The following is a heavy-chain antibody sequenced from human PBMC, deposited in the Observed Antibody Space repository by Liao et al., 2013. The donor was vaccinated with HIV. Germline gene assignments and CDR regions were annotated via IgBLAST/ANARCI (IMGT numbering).Heavy chain of an antibody. CDR2: IYTSGST. Sequence: QVQLQESGPGLVKPSQTLSLTCIVSGGSVSSGSYYWSWIRQPAGKGLEWIGRIYTSGSTNYSPSLKSRVTISVDRSKNHFSLRLRSVTAADTAVYYCARDRGHLDYWGQGALVTVSS. CDR1: GGSVSSGSYY. V-gene: IGHV4-61*02. J-gene: IGHJ4*02. CDR3: ARDRGHLDY. D-gene: IGHD3/OR15-3a*01.